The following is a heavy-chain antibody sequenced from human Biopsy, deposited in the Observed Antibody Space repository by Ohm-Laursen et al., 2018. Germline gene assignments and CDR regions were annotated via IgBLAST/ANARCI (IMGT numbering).Heavy chain of an antibody. CDR2: IYYSGST. V-gene: IGHV4-59*01. CDR1: GGSIRSDY. J-gene: IGHJ6*02. D-gene: IGHD2/OR15-2a*01. CDR3: ARATNSTGWPYYYFYGMDV. Sequence: TQCLICSVSGGSIRSDYWRWIRQTPAKGLGGIGYIYYSGSTNYSPSLKSRVPISLDTSKNQFSLRLNSVTAADTAVYYCARATNSTGWPYYYFYGMDVWGQGTTVTVSS.